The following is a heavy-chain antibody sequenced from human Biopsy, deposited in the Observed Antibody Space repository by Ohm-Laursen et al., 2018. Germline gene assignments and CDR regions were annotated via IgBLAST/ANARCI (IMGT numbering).Heavy chain of an antibody. D-gene: IGHD3-22*01. Sequence: SSVKVSCKASGYTFTSFYMHWVRQAPGQGLEWMGWINAKTGDTNYAQKFQGRVTMTRDTSISTAYVDLSSLRSDDTAVYYCTRGGYYYDSLAYYYWFDPWGQGTLVTVSS. J-gene: IGHJ5*02. CDR3: TRGGYYYDSLAYYYWFDP. V-gene: IGHV1-2*02. CDR1: GYTFTSFY. CDR2: INAKTGDT.